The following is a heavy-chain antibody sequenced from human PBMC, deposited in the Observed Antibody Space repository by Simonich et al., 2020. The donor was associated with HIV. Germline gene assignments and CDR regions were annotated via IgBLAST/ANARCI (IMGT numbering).Heavy chain of an antibody. CDR3: AKDQLGTDGFDI. CDR2: IGIRDTT. CDR1: GFTFSNYA. J-gene: IGHJ3*02. V-gene: IGHV3-23*01. Sequence: EVQLLESGGGLVQPGGSLRLSCAGSGFTFSNYAMTWVRQAPGKGLEWVSGIGIRDTTYYAESGMGRFIISRDNSKNTLYLQMDSLRAGDTALYYCAKDQLGTDGFDIWGQGTMVTVSS. D-gene: IGHD7-27*01.